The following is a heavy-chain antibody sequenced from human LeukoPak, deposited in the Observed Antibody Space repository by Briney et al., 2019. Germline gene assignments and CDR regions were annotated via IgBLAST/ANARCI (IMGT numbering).Heavy chain of an antibody. CDR3: ASPPGDSPSNWIAR. J-gene: IGHJ5*02. D-gene: IGHD3-10*01. CDR2: INHSGST. V-gene: IGHV4-34*01. CDR1: DGSLSGCY. Sequence: SETLSLTCAVYDGSLSGCYWYWGRQPPGKGLEWIGEINHSGSTNYNPSLKSRVTISVDTSKNQFSLKLSPVAAAETAVYYCASPPGDSPSNWIARWSQRSLVTVSS.